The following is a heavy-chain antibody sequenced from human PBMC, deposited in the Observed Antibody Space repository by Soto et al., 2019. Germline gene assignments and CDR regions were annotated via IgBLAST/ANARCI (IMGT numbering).Heavy chain of an antibody. V-gene: IGHV1-46*03. CDR3: ARGQWLRRGGGGTEPLDI. J-gene: IGHJ3*02. CDR1: GYSFTSQY. Sequence: QVQLVQSGAEVEKPGASVKISCKASGYSFTSQYVHWVRQAPGQGLEWMGIINPNGGSTTYAQKVQGRVTMTREPSTSTTHMGLGSLTSEDTAFYYFARGQWLRRGGGGTEPLDIWGQGTMVTVAS. D-gene: IGHD5-12*01. CDR2: INPNGGST.